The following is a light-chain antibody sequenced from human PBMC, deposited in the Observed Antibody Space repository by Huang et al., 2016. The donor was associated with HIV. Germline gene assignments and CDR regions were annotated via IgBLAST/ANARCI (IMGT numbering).Light chain of an antibody. CDR1: QSVTSN. J-gene: IGKJ2*02. CDR3: QQYHNWPGT. V-gene: IGKV3-15*01. CDR2: GAS. Sequence: EIVMTQSPATLSVSPGERATLSCRSSQSVTSNLAWYQHKPGQAPRLLIDGASTRATGIPARFSGSGSGTEFTLTISSLQSEDFAVYYCQQYHNWPGTFGQGTKLEIK.